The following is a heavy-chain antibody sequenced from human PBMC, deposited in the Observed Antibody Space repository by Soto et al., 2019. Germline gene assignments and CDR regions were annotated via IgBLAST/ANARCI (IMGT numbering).Heavy chain of an antibody. V-gene: IGHV4-30-4*01. CDR3: ARVDGSGYQPFEY. D-gene: IGHD3-22*01. CDR1: GGAISSGDYY. CDR2: IYYSGST. Sequence: QVQLQESGPGLVKPSQTLSITCTVSGGAISSGDYYWSWIPQPPGKGLEWIGYIYYSGSTYYNPSLKSRVTISVDTSKNQFSLKLSSVPAADPAVYYCARVDGSGYQPFEYWGKGTLVTVSS. J-gene: IGHJ4*02.